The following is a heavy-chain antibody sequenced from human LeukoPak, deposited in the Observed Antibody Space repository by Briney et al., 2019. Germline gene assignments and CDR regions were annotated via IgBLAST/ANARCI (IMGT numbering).Heavy chain of an antibody. CDR2: IDSDGSST. Sequence: GGSLRLSCAASGFTFSTYWMHWVRQAPGKGLVWVTRIDSDGSSTSYADSVKGRFTISRDNAKNTLFLQMNSLRAEDTAVYYCVRPFDIWGQGTMVTVSS. V-gene: IGHV3-74*01. CDR1: GFTFSTYW. J-gene: IGHJ3*02. CDR3: VRPFDI.